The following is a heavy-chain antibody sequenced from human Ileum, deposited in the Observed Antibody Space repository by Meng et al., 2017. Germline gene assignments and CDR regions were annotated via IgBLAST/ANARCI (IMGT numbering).Heavy chain of an antibody. CDR3: ARDHWGSLDY. V-gene: IGHV4-61*08. CDR1: GHSVSSSGYQ. CDR2: AST. D-gene: IGHD7-27*01. Sequence: AARGLVRPSCTLSLISAGAGHSVSSSGYQGGWIQQPRGKGLEWIGYASTNYIPARKTLITITVDTSNNKYLRRLTSVTAAVTAVYYCARDHWGSLDYWGQGVLVTVSS. J-gene: IGHJ4*02.